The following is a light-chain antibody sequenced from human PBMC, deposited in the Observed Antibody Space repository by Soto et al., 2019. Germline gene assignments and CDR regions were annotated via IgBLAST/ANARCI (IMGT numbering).Light chain of an antibody. CDR1: QSVSSN. J-gene: IGKJ2*03. CDR3: QQYNNWPRS. V-gene: IGKV3-15*01. CDR2: GAS. Sequence: EIVMTQSPATLSVSPGERATLSCRASQSVSSNLAWYQQKPGQAPRLLIYGASTRATGIPARFSGSGSGTEFTLTISSLPSEDFAVYYCQQYNNWPRSFGQGTKLEI.